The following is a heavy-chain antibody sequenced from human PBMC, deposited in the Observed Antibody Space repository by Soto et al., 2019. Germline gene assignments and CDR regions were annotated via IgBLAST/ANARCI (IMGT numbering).Heavy chain of an antibody. CDR2: ISAYNGNT. J-gene: IGHJ4*02. Sequence: ASVRVSCKASDYTFTSYGISWVRQAPGQGLEWMGWISAYNGNTNYAQKLQGRVTMTTDTPTSTAYMELRSLRSDDTAVYYCARSAVVREIDYWGQGTLVTLSS. D-gene: IGHD3-22*01. CDR3: ARSAVVREIDY. CDR1: DYTFTSYG. V-gene: IGHV1-18*01.